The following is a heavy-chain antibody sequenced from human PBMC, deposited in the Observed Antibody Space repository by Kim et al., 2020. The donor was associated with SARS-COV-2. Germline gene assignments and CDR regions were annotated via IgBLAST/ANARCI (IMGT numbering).Heavy chain of an antibody. V-gene: IGHV1-46*01. CDR1: GYTFTSYY. D-gene: IGHD1-26*01. Sequence: ASVKVSCKASGYTFTSYYMHWVRQAPGQGLEWMGIINPSGGSTSYAQKFQGRVTMTRDTSTSTVYMELSSLRSEYTAVYYCAREQDIVGATRGVDYWGQGTLVTVSS. CDR2: INPSGGST. J-gene: IGHJ4*02. CDR3: AREQDIVGATRGVDY.